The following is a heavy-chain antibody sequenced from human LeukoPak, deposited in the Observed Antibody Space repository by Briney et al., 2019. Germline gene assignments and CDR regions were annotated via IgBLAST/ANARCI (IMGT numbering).Heavy chain of an antibody. CDR2: IIPILGIA. CDR1: GGTFSSYA. D-gene: IGHD6-6*01. CDR3: ARDLDSSSSDY. V-gene: IGHV1-69*04. J-gene: IGHJ4*02. Sequence: GASVKVSCKASGGTFSSYAISWVRQAPGQGLEWMGRIIPILGIANYAQKFQGRVTITADKSTSTAYMELSSLRSEDTAVYYCARDLDSSSSDYWGQGTLVTVSS.